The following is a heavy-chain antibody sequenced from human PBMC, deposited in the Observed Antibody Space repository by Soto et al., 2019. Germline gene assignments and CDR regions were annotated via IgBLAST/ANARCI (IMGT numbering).Heavy chain of an antibody. CDR2: IWYDGSNK. D-gene: IGHD2-2*01. CDR1: GFTFSSYG. CDR3: ARDESPPFHCSSTSCFPYGMDV. J-gene: IGHJ6*02. Sequence: GGSLRLSCAASGFTFSSYGMHWVRQAPGKGLEWVAVIWYDGSNKYYADSVKGRFTISRDNSKNTLYLQMNSLRAEDTAVYYCARDESPPFHCSSTSCFPYGMDVWGQGTTVTVSS. V-gene: IGHV3-33*01.